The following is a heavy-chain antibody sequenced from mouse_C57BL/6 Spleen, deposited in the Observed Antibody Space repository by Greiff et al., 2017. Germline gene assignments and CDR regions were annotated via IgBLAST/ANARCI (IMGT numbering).Heavy chain of an antibody. CDR2: IYPRSGNT. CDR1: GYTFTSYG. CDR3: ARSNLPYYFDY. V-gene: IGHV1-81*01. Sequence: VQLQQSGAELARPGASVKLSCKASGYTFTSYGISWVKQRTGQGLEWIGEIYPRSGNTYYNEKFKGKATLTADNSSSTAYMALRSLTSEDSAVYFCARSNLPYYFDYWGQGTTLTVSS. J-gene: IGHJ2*01.